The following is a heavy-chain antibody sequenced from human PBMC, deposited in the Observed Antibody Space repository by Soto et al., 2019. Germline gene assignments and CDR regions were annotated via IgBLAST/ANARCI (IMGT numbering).Heavy chain of an antibody. CDR2: INSDGSST. CDR3: ASFHDYYYGMDV. J-gene: IGHJ6*02. V-gene: IGHV3-74*01. CDR1: GFTFSSYW. Sequence: EVQLVESGGGLVQPGGSLRLSCAASGFTFSSYWMHWVRQAPGKGLVWVSRINSDGSSTSYADSVKGRFTISRDNAKNTLYLQRSSLRDEDTAVYYCASFHDYYYGMDVWGQGTTVTVSS.